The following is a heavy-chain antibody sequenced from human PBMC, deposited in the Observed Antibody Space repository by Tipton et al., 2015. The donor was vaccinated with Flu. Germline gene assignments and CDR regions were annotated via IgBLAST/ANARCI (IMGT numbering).Heavy chain of an antibody. D-gene: IGHD6-13*01. CDR2: INHSGST. J-gene: IGHJ4*02. V-gene: IGHV4-34*01. CDR1: GGSFSGYY. CDR3: ARHESSSSWYGDYFDY. Sequence: TLSLTCAVYGGSFSGYYWSWIRQPPGKGLEWIGEINHSGSTSYNPSLKSRVTISVDTSKNQFSLKLSSVTAADTAVYYCARHESSSSWYGDYFDYWGQGTLVTVSS.